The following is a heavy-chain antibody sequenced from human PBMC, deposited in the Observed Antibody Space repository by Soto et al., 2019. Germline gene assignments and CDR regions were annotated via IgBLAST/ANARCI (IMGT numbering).Heavy chain of an antibody. V-gene: IGHV3-23*01. J-gene: IGHJ3*02. CDR1: GFTFSSYA. CDR2: ISGSGGST. Sequence: PGGSLRLSCAASGFTFSSYAMSWVRQAPGKGLEWVSAISGSGGSTYYADSVKGRFTISRDNSKNTLYLQMNSLRAEDTAVYYCARDSRYCTNGVCFWDAFDIWGQGTMVTVSS. CDR3: ARDSRYCTNGVCFWDAFDI. D-gene: IGHD2-8*01.